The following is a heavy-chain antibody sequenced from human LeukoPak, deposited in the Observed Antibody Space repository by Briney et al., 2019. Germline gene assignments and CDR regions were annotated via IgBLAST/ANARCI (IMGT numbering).Heavy chain of an antibody. D-gene: IGHD1-26*01. V-gene: IGHV3-43*02. CDR2: ISGDST. CDR3: AKSRATDFDY. J-gene: IGHJ4*02. CDR1: GFTFDDYA. Sequence: GGSLRLSCAASGFTFDDYAMHWVRQAPGKGLEWVSLISGDSTYYADSVKGRFTISRDNSKNSLYLQMNSLRTEDTALYYCAKSRATDFDYWGQGSLVTVSS.